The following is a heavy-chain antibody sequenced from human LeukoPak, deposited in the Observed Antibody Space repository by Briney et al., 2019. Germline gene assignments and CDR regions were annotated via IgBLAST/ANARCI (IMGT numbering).Heavy chain of an antibody. J-gene: IGHJ4*02. CDR3: ARAYGSGSPGDY. Sequence: PGGSLRLSCAASGFTFSSYAMHWVRQAPGKGLEWVAVISYDGSNKYYADSVKGRFTISRDNSKNTLYLQMNSLRAEDTAVYYCARAYGSGSPGDYWGQGTLVTVSS. CDR1: GFTFSSYA. V-gene: IGHV3-30-3*01. D-gene: IGHD3-10*01. CDR2: ISYDGSNK.